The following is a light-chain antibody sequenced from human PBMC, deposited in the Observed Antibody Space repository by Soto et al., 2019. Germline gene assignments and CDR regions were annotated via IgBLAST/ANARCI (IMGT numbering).Light chain of an antibody. CDR3: QHYNSYSEA. J-gene: IGKJ1*01. Sequence: DIQMTQSPSSLSASVGDRVTITCRASHSISSWLAWYQQKAGKAPKLLIYKASTLKSGVPSRFSGSGSGTEFTLTISSLQPDDFATYYCQHYNSYSEAFGQGTKVDIK. V-gene: IGKV1-5*03. CDR1: HSISSW. CDR2: KAS.